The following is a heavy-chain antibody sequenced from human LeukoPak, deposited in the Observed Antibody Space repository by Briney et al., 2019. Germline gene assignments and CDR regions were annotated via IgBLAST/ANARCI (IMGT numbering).Heavy chain of an antibody. CDR1: GYTFTSYG. D-gene: IGHD5-18*01. V-gene: IGHV1-18*01. J-gene: IGHJ4*02. CDR3: ARTPASYGQYYFDY. CDR2: ISAYNGNT. Sequence: ASVNVSCKASGYTFTSYGISWVGQAPGQGLEWMGWISAYNGNTNYAQQLQGRVTMTTDTSTSTAYMELRSLRSDDTAVYYCARTPASYGQYYFDYWGQGTLVTVSS.